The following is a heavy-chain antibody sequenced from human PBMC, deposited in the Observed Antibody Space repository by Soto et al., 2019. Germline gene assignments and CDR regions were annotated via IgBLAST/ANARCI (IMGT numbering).Heavy chain of an antibody. J-gene: IGHJ4*02. V-gene: IGHV2-26*01. CDR2: ILSNDET. CDR3: ARGLAPKRYYFDY. Sequence: QVTLKESGPVVVKPTETLTLTCTVSGFSLNNARVAVSWIRQPPGKALEWLSHILSNDETSYNTSLRSRLTISTDISKSPVFLTMTHMDPEDAATYYCARGLAPKRYYFDYWGQGALVTVSS. CDR1: GFSLNNARVA.